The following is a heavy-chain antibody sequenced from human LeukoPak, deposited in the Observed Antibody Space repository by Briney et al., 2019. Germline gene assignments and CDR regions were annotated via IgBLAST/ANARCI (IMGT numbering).Heavy chain of an antibody. V-gene: IGHV1-2*02. Sequence: ASVKVSCKASGYTFTGYYMHWVRQAPGQGLEWMGWINPNSGGTNYAQKFQGRATMTRDTSISTAYMELSRLRSDDTAVYYCARDIDPITIFGVVLHPLPYYYGMDVWGQGTTVTVSS. D-gene: IGHD3-3*01. CDR2: INPNSGGT. J-gene: IGHJ6*02. CDR3: ARDIDPITIFGVVLHPLPYYYGMDV. CDR1: GYTFTGYY.